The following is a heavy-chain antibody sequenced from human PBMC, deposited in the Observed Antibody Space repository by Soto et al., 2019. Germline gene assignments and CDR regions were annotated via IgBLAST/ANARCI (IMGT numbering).Heavy chain of an antibody. Sequence: SVKVSCKASGGTFSSYAISWVRQAPGQGLEWMGWIIPIFGSTNYAQKFQGRVTMTADTSISTAYMELSRLRSDDTAVYYCVRFGELLYALDYWGQGTLVTVSS. CDR3: VRFGELLYALDY. CDR1: GGTFSSYA. J-gene: IGHJ4*02. CDR2: IIPIFGST. V-gene: IGHV1-69*06. D-gene: IGHD3-10*01.